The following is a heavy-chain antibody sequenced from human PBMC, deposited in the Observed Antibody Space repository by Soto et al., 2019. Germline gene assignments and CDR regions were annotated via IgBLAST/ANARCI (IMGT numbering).Heavy chain of an antibody. Sequence: EVQLLESGGGLVQPGGSLRLSCAASGFTFSSYAMSWVRQAPGKGLEWVSAISGGTSSTYYAHSVKGRFTISRDNSKNTLYLQMNSLGAEDTAVYYCAKERWAAAGTPTLDYWGQGTLVTVSS. CDR3: AKERWAAAGTPTLDY. D-gene: IGHD6-13*01. V-gene: IGHV3-23*01. CDR1: GFTFSSYA. CDR2: ISGGTSST. J-gene: IGHJ4*02.